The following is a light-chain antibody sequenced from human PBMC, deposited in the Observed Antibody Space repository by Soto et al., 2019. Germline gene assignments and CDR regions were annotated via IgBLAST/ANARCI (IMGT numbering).Light chain of an antibody. CDR2: ETS. Sequence: IVLTQSPATLSLSPWERATLSCRASQSVSAGYFAWYQQKPGQTPRLLIYETSSRTTGTPGRFSGSGSGTDFTLTISTLEPEDFAVYYCQQYGDSPTFGQGTKVDIK. CDR1: QSVSAGY. J-gene: IGKJ1*01. CDR3: QQYGDSPT. V-gene: IGKV3-20*01.